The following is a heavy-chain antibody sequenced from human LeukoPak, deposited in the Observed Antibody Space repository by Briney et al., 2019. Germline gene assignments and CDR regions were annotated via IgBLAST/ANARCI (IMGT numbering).Heavy chain of an antibody. J-gene: IGHJ4*02. CDR2: FNPENSET. V-gene: IGHV1-24*01. CDR3: ATTHSISDY. Sequence: ASVKVSCTVSGYTLTELSIHWVRQAPGKGLEWMGGFNPENSETVYAQKFRGRVTMTEDTSTDTAYMELSSLRSEDTAVYYCATTHSISDYWGQGTLVTVSS. CDR1: GYTLTELS. D-gene: IGHD2-21*01.